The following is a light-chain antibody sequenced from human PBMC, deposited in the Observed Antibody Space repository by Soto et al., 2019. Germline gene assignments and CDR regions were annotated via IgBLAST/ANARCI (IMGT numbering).Light chain of an antibody. V-gene: IGKV1-5*03. CDR1: RTISTW. Sequence: DIQMTQSPSTLSASVGDRVTITCRASRTISTWLAWYQQKPGKAPKLLIYKASSLESGVPSRFSGSGSGTEFTLTISSLQPDDFATYYCQQYNNYPYTFGQGTKLEIK. J-gene: IGKJ2*01. CDR2: KAS. CDR3: QQYNNYPYT.